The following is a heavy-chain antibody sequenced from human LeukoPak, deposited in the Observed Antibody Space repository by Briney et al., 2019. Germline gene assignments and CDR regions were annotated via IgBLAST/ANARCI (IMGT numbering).Heavy chain of an antibody. J-gene: IGHJ4*02. CDR3: ARAPSMWLTDYFDS. Sequence: PGGSLRLSCAASGFTFRDYSMHWVRQAPGIGLEYVSAISHNGGTTYYADSVKGRFTVSRDNSENTLYLRMGSLMVEDMAVYYCARAPSMWLTDYFDSWGQGTLVTVSS. CDR2: ISHNGGTT. CDR1: GFTFRDYS. D-gene: IGHD6-19*01. V-gene: IGHV3-64*02.